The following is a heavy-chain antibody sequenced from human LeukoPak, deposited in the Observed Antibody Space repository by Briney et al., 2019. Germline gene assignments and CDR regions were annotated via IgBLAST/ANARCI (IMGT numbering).Heavy chain of an antibody. Sequence: PSETLSLTCAVSGYSISSGYYWGWIRQPPGEGLEWIGSIYHSGSTYYNPSLKSRVTISVDTSKNPFSLKLSSVTAADTAVYYCAIGIVVVPAAMVSDAFDIWGQGTMVTVSS. V-gene: IGHV4-38-2*01. CDR1: GYSISSGYY. J-gene: IGHJ3*02. CDR3: AIGIVVVPAAMVSDAFDI. D-gene: IGHD2-2*01. CDR2: IYHSGST.